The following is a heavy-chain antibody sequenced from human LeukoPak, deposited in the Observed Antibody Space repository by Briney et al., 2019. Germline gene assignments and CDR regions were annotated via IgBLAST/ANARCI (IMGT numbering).Heavy chain of an antibody. CDR1: GGSISSHY. J-gene: IGHJ6*03. D-gene: IGHD2-21*01. CDR2: IYYSGST. Sequence: PSETLSLTCTVSGGSISSHYWSWIRQPPGKGLEWIGYIYYSGSTYYNPSLKSRVTISVDTSKNQFSLKLSSVTAADTAVYYCARAPLDHITYYYYYYMDVWGKGTTVTVSS. V-gene: IGHV4-59*11. CDR3: ARAPLDHITYYYYYYMDV.